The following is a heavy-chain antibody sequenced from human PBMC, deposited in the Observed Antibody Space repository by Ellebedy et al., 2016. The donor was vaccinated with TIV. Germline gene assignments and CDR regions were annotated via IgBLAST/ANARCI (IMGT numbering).Heavy chain of an antibody. D-gene: IGHD3-10*01. CDR3: ASRDQYYGSGSSIYYYYGMDV. CDR1: GYTFTSYA. V-gene: IGHV1-3*01. CDR2: INAGNGNT. Sequence: ASVKVSCXASGYTFTSYAMHWVRQAPGQRLEWMGWINAGNGNTKYSQKFQGRVTITRDTSASTAYMELSSLRSEDTAVYYCASRDQYYGSGSSIYYYYGMDVWGQGTTVTVSS. J-gene: IGHJ6*02.